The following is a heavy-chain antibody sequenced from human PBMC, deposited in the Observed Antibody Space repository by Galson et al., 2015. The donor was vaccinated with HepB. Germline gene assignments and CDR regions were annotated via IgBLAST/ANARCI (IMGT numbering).Heavy chain of an antibody. V-gene: IGHV4-34*01. CDR3: ASEWDDSYTVTTEIALYR. CDR2: INHSGST. J-gene: IGHJ4*02. D-gene: IGHD4-17*01. Sequence: SEPLSLTCAVYGGSFSGYYWSWIRQPPGKGLEWIGEINHSGSTNYNPSLKSRVTISVDTSKNQFSLKLSSVTAADTAVYYCASEWDDSYTVTTEIALYRWGQGTLVTVSS. CDR1: GGSFSGYY.